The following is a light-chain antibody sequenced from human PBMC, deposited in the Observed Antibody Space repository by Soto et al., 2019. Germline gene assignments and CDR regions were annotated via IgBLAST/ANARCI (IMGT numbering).Light chain of an antibody. CDR1: RTMSSW. V-gene: IGKV1-5*03. CDR2: KAS. CDR3: QHYNSYSEA. Sequence: DIQMTQSPSTLSVSVGDRVTITCRASRTMSSWLAWYQQKPGKAPKLLIYKASTLKSGVPSRFSGSGSGTEFTLTISSLQPDDFATYYCQHYNSYSEAFGQGTKVDIK. J-gene: IGKJ1*01.